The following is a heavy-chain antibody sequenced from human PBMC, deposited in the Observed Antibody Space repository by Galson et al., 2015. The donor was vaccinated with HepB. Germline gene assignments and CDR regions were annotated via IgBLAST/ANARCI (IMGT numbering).Heavy chain of an antibody. CDR3: AREVGLGYCSSTSCSPGDY. Sequence: SVKVSCKASGYTFTGYYMHWVRQAPGQGLEWMGWINPNSGGTNYAQKFQGRVTMTRDTSISTAYMELSRLRSDDTAVYYCAREVGLGYCSSTSCSPGDYWGQGTLVTVSS. CDR1: GYTFTGYY. V-gene: IGHV1-2*02. CDR2: INPNSGGT. D-gene: IGHD2-2*01. J-gene: IGHJ4*02.